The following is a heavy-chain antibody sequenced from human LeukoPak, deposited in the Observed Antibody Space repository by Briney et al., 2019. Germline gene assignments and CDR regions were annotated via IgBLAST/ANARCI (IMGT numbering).Heavy chain of an antibody. Sequence: GASVKVSCKASGYTFTSYGISWVRQAPGQGLEWMGWISAYNGNTNYAQKLQGRVNMTTDTSTSTAYMELRSLRSDDTAVYCCARYNGYCSGGSCYSLDCWGQGTLVTVSS. V-gene: IGHV1-18*01. CDR2: ISAYNGNT. CDR1: GYTFTSYG. J-gene: IGHJ4*02. CDR3: ARYNGYCSGGSCYSLDC. D-gene: IGHD2-15*01.